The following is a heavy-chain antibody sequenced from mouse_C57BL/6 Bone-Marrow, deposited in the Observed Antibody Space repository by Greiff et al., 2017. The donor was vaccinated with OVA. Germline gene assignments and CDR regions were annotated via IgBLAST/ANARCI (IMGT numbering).Heavy chain of an antibody. CDR1: GFNIKDDY. V-gene: IGHV14-4*01. CDR3: TTAVMGSSSYFDY. J-gene: IGHJ2*01. D-gene: IGHD1-1*01. CDR2: IDPENGDT. Sequence: EVQLQQSGAELVRPGASVKLSCTASGFNIKDDYMHWVKQRPEQGLEWIGWIDPENGDTEYASKFQGKATITADTASNTAYLQLSSLTSEDTAVYYGTTAVMGSSSYFDYWGQGTTLTVSS.